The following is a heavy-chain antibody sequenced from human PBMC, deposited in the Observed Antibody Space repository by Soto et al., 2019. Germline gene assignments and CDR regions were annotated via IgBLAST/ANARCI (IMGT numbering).Heavy chain of an antibody. CDR3: AREEKDCSGGSCYWPDY. J-gene: IGHJ4*02. CDR2: ISSSSSTI. D-gene: IGHD2-15*01. Sequence: EVQLVESGGGLVQPGGSLRLSCAASGFTFSSYSMNWVRQAPGKGLEWVSYISSSSSTIYYADSVKGRFTISRDNAKNSLYVQRNSLRAEDTAVYYCAREEKDCSGGSCYWPDYCGQGTLVTVSS. V-gene: IGHV3-48*01. CDR1: GFTFSSYS.